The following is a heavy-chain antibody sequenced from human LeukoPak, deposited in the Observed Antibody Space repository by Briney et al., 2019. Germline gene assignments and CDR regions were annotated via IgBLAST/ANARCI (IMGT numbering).Heavy chain of an antibody. D-gene: IGHD1-26*01. J-gene: IGHJ6*03. V-gene: IGHV3-30*04. CDR2: ISYDGSNK. CDR1: GFTFSNHA. CDR3: ARDGTQGSKFRYMDV. Sequence: GGSLRLSCAASGFTFSNHAMHWVRQAPGKGLEWVAVISYDGSNKYYTDSVKGRFTISGDSSKNTLYLQMNSLRPEDTAVYYCARDGTQGSKFRYMDVWGKGTTVTISS.